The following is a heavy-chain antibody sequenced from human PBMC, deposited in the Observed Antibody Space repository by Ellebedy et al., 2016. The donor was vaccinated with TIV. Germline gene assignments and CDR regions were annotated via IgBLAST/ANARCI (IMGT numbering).Heavy chain of an antibody. V-gene: IGHV4-59*01. CDR2: IYHSGGP. D-gene: IGHD3-22*01. CDR3: GRDGYYDSSGFSPHLDY. CDR1: GASISDYY. J-gene: IGHJ4*02. Sequence: MPSETLSLTCTVSGASISDYYWSWIRQPPGKGLEWIGFIYHSGGPNYNPPLKSRVSISLDTSKNQFSLILRSVTAADTAVYYCGRDGYYDSSGFSPHLDYWGQGTLVTVSS.